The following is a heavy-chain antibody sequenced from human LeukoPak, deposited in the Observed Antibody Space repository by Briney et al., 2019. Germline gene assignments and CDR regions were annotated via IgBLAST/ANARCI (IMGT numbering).Heavy chain of an antibody. D-gene: IGHD3-22*01. CDR3: ARSYSLTMIRRRGYYYYMDV. V-gene: IGHV4-34*01. CDR1: GGSFSGYY. Sequence: RSETLSLSCAVYGGSFSGYYWSWVRQPPGKGLEWVGEINHSGSTNYNPSLKSRVTISVDTSKNQFSLKLSSVTAADTAVYYCARSYSLTMIRRRGYYYYMDVWGKGTTVTVSS. J-gene: IGHJ6*03. CDR2: INHSGST.